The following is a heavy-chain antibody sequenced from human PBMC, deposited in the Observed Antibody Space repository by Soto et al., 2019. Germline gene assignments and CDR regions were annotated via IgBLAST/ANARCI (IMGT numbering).Heavy chain of an antibody. J-gene: IGHJ4*02. CDR3: TGGGVSSGPGY. CDR1: GFTFSSSS. V-gene: IGHV3-48*01. CDR2: IDTLTSTM. D-gene: IGHD3-22*01. Sequence: EVQLVESGGGLVQPGGSLRLSCAASGFTFSSSSMNWDRQAPGKGLEWVSFIDTLTSTMYYADSVRGRFTISRDNAKNSLYLQIKRLRGESTTIYYCTGGGVSSGPGYWGQGALLTVSS.